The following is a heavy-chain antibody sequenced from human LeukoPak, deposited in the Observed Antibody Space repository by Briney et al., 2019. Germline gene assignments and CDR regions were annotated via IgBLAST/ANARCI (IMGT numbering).Heavy chain of an antibody. J-gene: IGHJ4*02. D-gene: IGHD5-12*01. V-gene: IGHV3-49*03. CDR2: IRGKAYGGTT. CDR1: GFTFGDYV. CDR3: SRGYRGYSGYEGY. Sequence: GVLRLSCTTSGFTFGDYVMSWFRQAPGKGLEWVGFIRGKAYGGTTEYAASVKGRFSISRDDSKNIAYLQMNSLKTDDTAVYYCSRGYRGYSGYEGYWGQGTLVTVSS.